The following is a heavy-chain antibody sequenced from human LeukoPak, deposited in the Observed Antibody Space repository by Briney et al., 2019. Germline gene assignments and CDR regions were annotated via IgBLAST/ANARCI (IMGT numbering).Heavy chain of an antibody. V-gene: IGHV3-49*04. CDR1: GFTFGDHA. D-gene: IGHD5-18*01. CDR3: TRGPIHLWLHNGMDV. Sequence: GGSLRLSCTTSGFTFGDHAMSWVRQAPGKGLEWVGFIRSKAYRGTTEYAASVEDRFTISRDDPKSIAYLQMDSLTSKDTAVYYCTRGPIHLWLHNGMDVWGQGTTVTVSS. CDR2: IRSKAYRGTT. J-gene: IGHJ6*02.